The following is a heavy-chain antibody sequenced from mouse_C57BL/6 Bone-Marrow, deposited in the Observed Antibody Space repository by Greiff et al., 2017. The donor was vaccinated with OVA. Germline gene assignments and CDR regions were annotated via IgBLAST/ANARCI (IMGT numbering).Heavy chain of an antibody. Sequence: VQLQQSGPELVKPGASVKISCKASGYTFTDYYMNWVKQSHGKSLEWIGDINPNNGGTSYNQKFKGKATLTVDKSSSTAYMELRSLTSEDSAVYYCASPGIYYDYDYDVWGTGTTVTVSS. V-gene: IGHV1-26*01. CDR3: ASPGIYYDYDYDV. CDR1: GYTFTDYY. D-gene: IGHD2-4*01. J-gene: IGHJ1*03. CDR2: INPNNGGT.